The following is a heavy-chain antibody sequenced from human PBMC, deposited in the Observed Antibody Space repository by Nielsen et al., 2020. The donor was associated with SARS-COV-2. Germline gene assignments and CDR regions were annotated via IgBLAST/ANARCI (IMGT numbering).Heavy chain of an antibody. CDR1: GFTFSDAT. CDR2: IRGKAKDYAT. CDR3: TRVNPITDSWFDALDL. D-gene: IGHD6-13*01. Sequence: GGFLRLSCAASGFTFSDATMHWVRQASGKGLEWVGRIRGKAKDYATGYSASVKGRFTISRDESKNTAYLQMNSLKTEDAAVYFCTRVNPITDSWFDALDLWSQGTMVTVSS. J-gene: IGHJ3*01. V-gene: IGHV3-73*01.